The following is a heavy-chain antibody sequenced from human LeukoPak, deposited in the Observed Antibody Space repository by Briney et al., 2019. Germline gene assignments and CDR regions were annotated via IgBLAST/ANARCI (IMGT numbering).Heavy chain of an antibody. V-gene: IGHV3-21*01. CDR1: GFTFSSYS. CDR3: ARDYPLDY. Sequence: GGSLRLSCAASGFTFSSYSMNWVRQAPGKGLEWVSSISSSGSYIYYADSVKGRFTISRDNAKNSLYLQMNSLRAEDTAVYYCARDYPLDYWGQGTLVTVSS. J-gene: IGHJ4*02. CDR2: ISSSGSYI.